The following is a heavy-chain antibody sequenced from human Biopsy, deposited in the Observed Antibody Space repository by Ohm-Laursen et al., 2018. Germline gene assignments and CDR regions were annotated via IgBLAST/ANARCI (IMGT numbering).Heavy chain of an antibody. D-gene: IGHD2-15*01. Sequence: ESLKISCKGSRDSFINYWIGWVRQMPGKGLGYMGIIYPEDSDTRYSPSFQVQIIISVDMSISTAYLQRSSLKASDSGMYYWVRPGSPRHCSGGYCATGWFDSWGQGTLVTVSS. J-gene: IGHJ5*01. V-gene: IGHV5-51*01. CDR1: RDSFINYW. CDR2: IYPEDSDT. CDR3: VRPGSPRHCSGGYCATGWFDS.